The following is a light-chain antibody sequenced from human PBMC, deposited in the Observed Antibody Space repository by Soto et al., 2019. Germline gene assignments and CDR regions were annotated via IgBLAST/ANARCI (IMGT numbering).Light chain of an antibody. J-gene: IGKJ1*01. V-gene: IGKV1-5*03. CDR2: KAS. Sequence: DIQMTQSPSTLSASVGDIVTITCRASQSISSWLAWYQQKPGKAPKLLIYKASSLESGVPSRFSGSGSGTEFTLTISSLQHDDFATYYCKQYNSYSPWTFGQGTQVEIK. CDR3: KQYNSYSPWT. CDR1: QSISSW.